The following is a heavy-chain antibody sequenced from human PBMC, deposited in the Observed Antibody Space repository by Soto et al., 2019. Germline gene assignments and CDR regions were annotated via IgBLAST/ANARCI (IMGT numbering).Heavy chain of an antibody. D-gene: IGHD3-10*01. CDR2: IYNSGST. CDR1: GDPVSRYY. J-gene: IGHJ6*02. CDR3: ARAPTYSYGSGTPYYFYAMDV. V-gene: IGHV4-59*02. Sequence: SETLSLTCTVSGDPVSRYYWYWIRQPPGKGLEWIGYIYNSGSTNYNPSLKSRVTISVDTSKNQFSLTLTSVTAADTAVYYCARAPTYSYGSGTPYYFYAMDVWGQGTTVTVSS.